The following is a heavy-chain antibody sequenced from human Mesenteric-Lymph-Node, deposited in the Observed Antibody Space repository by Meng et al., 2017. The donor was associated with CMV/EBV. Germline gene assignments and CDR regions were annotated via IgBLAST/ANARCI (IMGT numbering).Heavy chain of an antibody. J-gene: IGHJ6*02. V-gene: IGHV1-18*01. CDR2: ISAYNGNT. CDR3: AILSVRGVIITSYYYGMDV. CDR1: GYTFTSYG. D-gene: IGHD3-10*01. Sequence: ASVKVSCKASGYTFTSYGISWVRQAPGQGLEWMGWISAYNGNTNYAQKLQGRVTMTTDTSTSTAYMELRSLRSDDTAVYYCAILSVRGVIITSYYYGMDVWGQGTTVTVSS.